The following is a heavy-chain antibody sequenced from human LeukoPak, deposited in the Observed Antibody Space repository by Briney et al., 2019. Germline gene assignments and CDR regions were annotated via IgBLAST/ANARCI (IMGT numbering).Heavy chain of an antibody. CDR3: ARRTTSASGYRDYMDV. V-gene: IGHV1-2*02. Sequence: ASVKVSCKASGYTFTGYYMHWVRQAPGQGLEWMGWINPNSGGTNYAQKFQGRVTMTRDTSISTAYMELSRLRSDDTAVYYCARRTTSASGYRDYMDVWGKGTTVTVSS. J-gene: IGHJ6*03. CDR2: INPNSGGT. D-gene: IGHD3-22*01. CDR1: GYTFTGYY.